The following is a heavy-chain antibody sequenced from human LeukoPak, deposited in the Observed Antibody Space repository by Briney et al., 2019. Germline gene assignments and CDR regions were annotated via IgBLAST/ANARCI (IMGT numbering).Heavy chain of an antibody. V-gene: IGHV1-18*04. CDR3: ARGWVRGVIAYYCYGMDV. CDR1: GYTFTSYG. J-gene: IGHJ6*04. D-gene: IGHD3-10*01. CDR2: ISAYNGNT. Sequence: GASVTVSCKASGYTFTSYGISWVRQAPGQGLEGMGWISAYNGNTNYAQKLQGRVTMTTDTSTSTAYMELRSLRSDDTAVYYCARGWVRGVIAYYCYGMDVWGKGTTVTVSS.